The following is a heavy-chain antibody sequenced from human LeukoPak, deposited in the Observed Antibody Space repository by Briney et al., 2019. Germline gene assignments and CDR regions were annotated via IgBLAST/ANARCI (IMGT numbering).Heavy chain of an antibody. J-gene: IGHJ3*02. CDR1: GGSISSYY. CDR2: IYYSGST. Sequence: SETLSLTCTVSGGSISSYYWGWIRQPPGKGLEWVGYIYYSGSTNYNPSLKSRVTISVDTSKNQFSLKLSSVTAADTAGYYCARVEYSGYDSDAFDIGGQGTMVTVSS. V-gene: IGHV4-59*01. CDR3: ARVEYSGYDSDAFDI. D-gene: IGHD5-12*01.